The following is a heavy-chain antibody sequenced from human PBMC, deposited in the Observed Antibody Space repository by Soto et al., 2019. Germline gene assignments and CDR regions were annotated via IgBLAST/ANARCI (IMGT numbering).Heavy chain of an antibody. CDR2: INHSGST. CDR3: ARGLRFLEWLLYYSGRSFDY. V-gene: IGHV4-34*01. J-gene: IGHJ4*02. CDR1: GGSFSGYY. Sequence: SETLSLTCAVYGGSFSGYYWSWIRQPPGKGLEWIGEINHSGSTNYNPSLKSRVTISVDTSKNQFSLKLSSVTAADTAVYYCARGLRFLEWLLYYSGRSFDYWGQGTLVTVSS. D-gene: IGHD3-3*01.